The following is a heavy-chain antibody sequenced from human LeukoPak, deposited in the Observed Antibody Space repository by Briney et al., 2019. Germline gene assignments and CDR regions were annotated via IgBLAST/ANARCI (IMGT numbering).Heavy chain of an antibody. Sequence: GGSLRLSCEASGFIFTDFYMTWIRQAPGKGLECLSYISPGGTDVIYADSVKGRFTISRDNAKNTLFLQMYSLRAEDTAVYYCARAGALRPDYWGQGTLVTVSS. CDR1: GFIFTDFY. CDR2: ISPGGTDV. J-gene: IGHJ4*02. V-gene: IGHV3-11*01. CDR3: ARAGALRPDY.